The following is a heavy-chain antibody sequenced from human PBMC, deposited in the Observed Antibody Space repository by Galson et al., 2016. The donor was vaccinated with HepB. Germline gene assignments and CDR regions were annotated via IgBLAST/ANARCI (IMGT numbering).Heavy chain of an antibody. Sequence: SETLSLTCTVSGGSISSSSYYWGWIRQPPGKGLEWLGSIYYSGSTYYTPSLKSRVTISVDTSKNQFSLKLTSVTAADTAVFYCARVSGYNSGTYYDFDYWGQGTLVTVSS. D-gene: IGHD3-10*01. CDR1: GGSISSSSYY. CDR2: IYYSGST. J-gene: IGHJ4*02. CDR3: ARVSGYNSGTYYDFDY. V-gene: IGHV4-39*01.